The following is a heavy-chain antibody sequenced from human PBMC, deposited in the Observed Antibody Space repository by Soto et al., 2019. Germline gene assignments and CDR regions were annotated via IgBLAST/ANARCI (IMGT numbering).Heavy chain of an antibody. D-gene: IGHD3-10*01. J-gene: IGHJ4*02. CDR1: GFTFGDYA. CDR2: IRIKAYGGTA. CDR3: TRSRYYFGSRSYYNSNYYFDY. V-gene: IGHV3-49*05. Sequence: EVQLVESGGDLVKPGRSLKLSCTTSGFTFGDYAMSWLRQAPGKGLEWVGLIRIKAYGGTAEYAAAVKGRFIISRDDTRSIAYLQMNSLETEDTAMYYCTRSRYYFGSRSYYNSNYYFDYWGQGTLVTVSS.